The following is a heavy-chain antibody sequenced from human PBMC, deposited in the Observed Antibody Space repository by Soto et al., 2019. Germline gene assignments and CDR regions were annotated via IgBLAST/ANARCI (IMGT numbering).Heavy chain of an antibody. J-gene: IGHJ3*02. D-gene: IGHD6-19*01. CDR2: ISAYNGNT. Sequence: VSVKVCCKASGYTFTSYGMRWVRQATGQGLEWMGWISAYNGNTNYAQKLQGRVTMTTDTSTSTAYMELRSLRSDDTAVYYCARDLVAYSSGWTAFDIWGQGTMVTVSS. V-gene: IGHV1-18*01. CDR3: ARDLVAYSSGWTAFDI. CDR1: GYTFTSYG.